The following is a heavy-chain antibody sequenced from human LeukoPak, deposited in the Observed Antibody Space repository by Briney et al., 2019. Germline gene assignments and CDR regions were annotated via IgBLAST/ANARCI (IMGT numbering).Heavy chain of an antibody. J-gene: IGHJ6*03. CDR3: ARLDSNYEQYFYYYMDV. Sequence: GESLKISCKGFGYSFTNYWIGWVRQMPGKGLDWMGIIDPSDSDIRYNPSFQGQVTISADKSINTAYLQWSSLKASDTAMYYCARLDSNYEQYFYYYMDVWGKGTTVTVSS. CDR1: GYSFTNYW. CDR2: IDPSDSDI. D-gene: IGHD4-11*01. V-gene: IGHV5-51*01.